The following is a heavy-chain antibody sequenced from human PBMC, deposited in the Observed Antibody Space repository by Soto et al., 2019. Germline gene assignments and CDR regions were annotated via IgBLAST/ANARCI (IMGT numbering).Heavy chain of an antibody. V-gene: IGHV1-2*04. CDR3: AREDYYYYGMDV. J-gene: IGHJ6*02. CDR2: INPNSGGT. CDR1: GYTFTGYY. Sequence: ASVKVSCKASGYTFTGYYMHWARQAPGQGLEWMGWINPNSGGTNYAQKFQGWVTMTRDTSISTAYMELSRLRSDDTAVYYCAREDYYYYGMDVWGQGTTVTVSS.